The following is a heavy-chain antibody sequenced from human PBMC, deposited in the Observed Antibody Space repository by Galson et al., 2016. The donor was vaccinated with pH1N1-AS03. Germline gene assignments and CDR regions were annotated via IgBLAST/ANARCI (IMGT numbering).Heavy chain of an antibody. CDR2: IYPGVNA. Sequence: SETLSLTCTVSGYSITTGHYWGWIRQPPGKGLEWIGSIYPGVNADYNPSLKSRVTISVDTSKNQFSLHLNSVTAADTAVYYWARHVGGSYPNNLDYWGQGTLVIVSS. CDR3: ARHVGGSYPNNLDY. J-gene: IGHJ4*02. CDR1: GYSITTGHY. V-gene: IGHV4-38-2*02. D-gene: IGHD1-26*01.